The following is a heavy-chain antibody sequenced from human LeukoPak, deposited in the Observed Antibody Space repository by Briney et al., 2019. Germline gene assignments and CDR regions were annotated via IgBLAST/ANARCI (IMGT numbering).Heavy chain of an antibody. CDR3: ARGGVVTLDFDY. V-gene: IGHV1-18*01. J-gene: IGHJ4*02. CDR1: GYTFTSYG. D-gene: IGHD4-23*01. CDR2: ISAYNGNT. Sequence: ASVKVSCKASGYTFTSYGISWVRQAPGQGLEWMGWISAYNGNTNYAQKFQGRVTMTRNTSISTAYMELSSLRSEDTAVYYCARGGVVTLDFDYWGQGTLVTVSS.